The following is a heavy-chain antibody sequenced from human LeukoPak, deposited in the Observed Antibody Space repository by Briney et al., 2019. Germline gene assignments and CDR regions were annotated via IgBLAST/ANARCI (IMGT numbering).Heavy chain of an antibody. Sequence: GGSLRLSCAASGFTFSNYGMHWVRQAPGKGLEWVAVISYDGSNKYYADSVKGRFTISRDNSKNTLYLQMNSLRAEDTAVYYCAKDSVDTAMVPDYWGQGTLVTVSS. CDR2: ISYDGSNK. D-gene: IGHD5-18*01. V-gene: IGHV3-30*18. CDR1: GFTFSNYG. J-gene: IGHJ4*02. CDR3: AKDSVDTAMVPDY.